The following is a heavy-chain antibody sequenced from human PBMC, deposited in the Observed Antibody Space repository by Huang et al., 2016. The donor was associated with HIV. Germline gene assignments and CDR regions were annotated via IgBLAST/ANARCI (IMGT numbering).Heavy chain of an antibody. CDR1: GFSFSTYG. CDR3: AKDGADEEWDIDY. CDR2: ISYDGSKK. V-gene: IGHV3-30*18. Sequence: PASGFSFSTYGLHWVRQAPGKGLEWVAVISYDGSKKYYAHSGKGRFTISRDTSENKVYLQMNSLRHEDTAVYYCAKDGADEEWDIDYWGQGTLVTVSS. J-gene: IGHJ4*02. D-gene: IGHD1-26*01.